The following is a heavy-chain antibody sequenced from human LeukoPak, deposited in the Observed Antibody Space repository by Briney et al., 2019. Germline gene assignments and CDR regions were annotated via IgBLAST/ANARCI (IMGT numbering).Heavy chain of an antibody. D-gene: IGHD6-13*01. CDR3: AREISGPLAAAGGYYYYYMDV. CDR2: ITSSSSYI. J-gene: IGHJ6*03. Sequence: GGSLRLSCAASGFTFSSYNMNWVRQAPGKGPEWVSSITSSSSYIYYVDSVKGRFTISRDNAKNSLYLQMNSLRAEDTAVYYCAREISGPLAAAGGYYYYYMDVWGKGTTVTISS. V-gene: IGHV3-21*01. CDR1: GFTFSSYN.